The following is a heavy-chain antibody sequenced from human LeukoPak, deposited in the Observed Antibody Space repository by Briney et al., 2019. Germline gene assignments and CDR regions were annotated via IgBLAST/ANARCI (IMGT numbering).Heavy chain of an antibody. V-gene: IGHV3-23*01. CDR2: ISGSGGSP. D-gene: IGHD3-22*01. CDR1: GFTFSSYA. Sequence: PGGSLRLSCAASGFTFSSYAMSWVRQAPGRVVEWVSAISGSGGSPYSADSVKGRFTISRDISKNTLFLQLNSLGVEDTAVYYCVGTVIGVFDAYWGQGTLVTVSS. CDR3: VGTVIGVFDAY. J-gene: IGHJ4*02.